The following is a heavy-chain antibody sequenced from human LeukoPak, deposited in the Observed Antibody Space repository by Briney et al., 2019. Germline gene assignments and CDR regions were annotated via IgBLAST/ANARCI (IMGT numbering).Heavy chain of an antibody. CDR2: IYTSGTT. J-gene: IGHJ3*02. CDR3: ARDRNYDHAFDI. D-gene: IGHD3-22*01. Sequence: SETLSLTXTVSGGSISTYHWSWFRQPAGKGLEWIGRIYTSGTTNYNTSLKSRVTMSVDTSKNQFSLKLSSVTAADTAIYFCARDRNYDHAFDIWGQGTMVTVSS. CDR1: GGSISTYH. V-gene: IGHV4-4*07.